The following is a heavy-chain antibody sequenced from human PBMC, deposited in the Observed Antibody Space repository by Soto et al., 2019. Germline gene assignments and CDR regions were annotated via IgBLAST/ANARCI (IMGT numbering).Heavy chain of an antibody. CDR2: IIPIFGTA. CDR1: GGTFSSYA. J-gene: IGHJ6*02. D-gene: IGHD2-15*01. V-gene: IGHV1-69*06. CDR3: ARVYCSGGSCYYYYGMDV. Sequence: ASVKVSCKASGGTFSSYAISWVRQAPGQGLEWMGGIIPIFGTAKYAQKFQGRVTITADKSTSTAYMELSSLRSEDTAVYYCARVYCSGGSCYYYYGMDVWGQGTTVTVSS.